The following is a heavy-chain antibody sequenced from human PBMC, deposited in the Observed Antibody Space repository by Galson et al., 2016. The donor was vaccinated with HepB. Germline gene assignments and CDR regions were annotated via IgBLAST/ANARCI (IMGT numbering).Heavy chain of an antibody. V-gene: IGHV3-74*01. CDR1: GFAFSSHW. J-gene: IGHJ4*02. CDR2: INSDGTIS. D-gene: IGHD3-10*01. Sequence: SLRLSCAASGFAFSSHWMHWVRQDLGKGLVWVSRINSDGTISNYADSVKGRFTISRDNAKNTLYLQMNSLRAEDTAVYYCARGSYYGSGSYGIYFDYWGQGTLVTVSS. CDR3: ARGSYYGSGSYGIYFDY.